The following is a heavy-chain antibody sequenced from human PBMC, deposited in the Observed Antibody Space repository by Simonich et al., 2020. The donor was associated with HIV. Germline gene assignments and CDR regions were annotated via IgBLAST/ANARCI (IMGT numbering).Heavy chain of an antibody. CDR2: IYPSGGST. J-gene: IGHJ4*02. V-gene: IGHV1-46*01. CDR3: AREGAARPGFDY. D-gene: IGHD6-6*01. Sequence: QVQLVQSGAEVKKPGASVKFSCKASGYTFTSYYIHWVRQATGQGLEWMGIIYPSGGSTSHAQKFRGRVNMTSDTSTSTVYMELSSLRSEDTAVYYCAREGAARPGFDYWGQGTLVTVSS. CDR1: GYTFTSYY.